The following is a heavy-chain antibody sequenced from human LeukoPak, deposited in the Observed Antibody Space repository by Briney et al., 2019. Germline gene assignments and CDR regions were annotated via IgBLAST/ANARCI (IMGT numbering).Heavy chain of an antibody. CDR2: ISHSGTT. CDR1: GGSIISGAYY. V-gene: IGHV4-30-2*01. Sequence: SETLSLTCTVSGGSIISGAYYWTWIRQPPGKGLEWIGYISHSGTTYYTPSLKSRVAIAVDMSKNQFSLTLTSVTAADTAAYFCARQSGFQVVWAYGSGRYSNSDPVDVWGQGTMVTVTS. J-gene: IGHJ3*01. CDR3: ARQSGFQVVWAYGSGRYSNSDPVDV. D-gene: IGHD3-10*01.